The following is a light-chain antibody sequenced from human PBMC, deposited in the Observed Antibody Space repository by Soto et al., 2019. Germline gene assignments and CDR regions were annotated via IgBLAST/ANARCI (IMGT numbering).Light chain of an antibody. CDR1: SSDVGGYDY. CDR2: EVS. J-gene: IGLJ1*01. V-gene: IGLV2-14*01. Sequence: QSVLTQPASVSGSPGQSMTISCTGTSSDVGGYDYVSWYQLHPGKAPKLMVFEVSNRPSGVSYRFSGSKSGNTASLTISGLQAEDEADYFCSSYSISTAYLFGTGTKGTVL. CDR3: SSYSISTAYL.